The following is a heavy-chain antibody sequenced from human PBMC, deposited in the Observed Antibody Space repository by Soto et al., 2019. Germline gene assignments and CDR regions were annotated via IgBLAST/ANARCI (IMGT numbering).Heavy chain of an antibody. V-gene: IGHV4-59*01. CDR2: VYYSGST. J-gene: IGHJ4*02. CDR3: ARGVTSGAFDY. Sequence: QVQLQESGPGLVKPSETLSLTCTVSGGSISSYYWSWIRQPPGKGLEWLGYVYYSGSTNYNPSFKSRGAISVVTSRRHCSLMPSSVTAADTAVYYCARGVTSGAFDYWVRRTLVTVFS. D-gene: IGHD4-17*01. CDR1: GGSISSYY.